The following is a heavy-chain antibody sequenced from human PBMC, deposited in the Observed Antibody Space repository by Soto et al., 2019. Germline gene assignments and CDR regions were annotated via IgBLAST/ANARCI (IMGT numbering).Heavy chain of an antibody. Sequence: SVKVSCKASGGTFSSYAISWVRQAPGQGLEWMGGIIPIFGTANYAQKFQGRVTITADKSTSTAYMELSSLRSEDTAVYYCARDQMPSYYYDSSGYTRGYYYYYGMDVCGPATT. CDR2: IIPIFGTA. CDR1: GGTFSSYA. CDR3: ARDQMPSYYYDSSGYTRGYYYYYGMDV. D-gene: IGHD3-22*01. V-gene: IGHV1-69*06. J-gene: IGHJ6*02.